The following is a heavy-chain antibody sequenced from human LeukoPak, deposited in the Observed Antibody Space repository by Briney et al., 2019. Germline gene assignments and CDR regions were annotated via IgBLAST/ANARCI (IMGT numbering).Heavy chain of an antibody. D-gene: IGHD1-26*01. CDR3: ARVYPSGSYDY. Sequence: ASVKVSCKASGYTFTSYYMHWLRQAPGQGLEWMGIINPSGGSTSYAQKFQGRVTMTRDTSTSTVYMGLSSLRSEDTAVYYCARVYPSGSYDYWGQGTLVTVSS. CDR2: INPSGGST. J-gene: IGHJ4*02. CDR1: GYTFTSYY. V-gene: IGHV1-46*01.